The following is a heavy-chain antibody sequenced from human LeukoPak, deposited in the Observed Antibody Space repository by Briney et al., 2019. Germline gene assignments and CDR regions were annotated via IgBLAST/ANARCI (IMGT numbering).Heavy chain of an antibody. J-gene: IGHJ4*02. Sequence: PGGSLRLSCTASGFTFGSYAMTWVRRAPGKGLEWVSSILGSGGNTYYADSVKGRFTISRDNSKSTLSLQMNGLRAEDTAVYYCGKDSRGSSVRVFDCWGQGILVTVSS. CDR2: ILGSGGNT. CDR3: GKDSRGSSVRVFDC. CDR1: GFTFGSYA. V-gene: IGHV3-23*01. D-gene: IGHD5/OR15-5a*01.